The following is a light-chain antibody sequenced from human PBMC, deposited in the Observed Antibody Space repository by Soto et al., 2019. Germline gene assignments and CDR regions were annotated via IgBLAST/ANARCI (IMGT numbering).Light chain of an antibody. Sequence: EIVMTQSPATLSVSPGERVALSCRASQSVSSNLAWYQQKPGQAPRLLIFGASTRATGIPARFSGSGSGTEFTLTISSLEPEDFAVYYCQQRSNWPPITFGQGTRLEI. CDR1: QSVSSN. J-gene: IGKJ5*01. CDR3: QQRSNWPPIT. CDR2: GAS. V-gene: IGKV3-15*01.